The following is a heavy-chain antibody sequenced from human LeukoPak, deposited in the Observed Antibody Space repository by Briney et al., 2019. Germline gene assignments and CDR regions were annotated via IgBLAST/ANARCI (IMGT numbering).Heavy chain of an antibody. D-gene: IGHD2-2*03. J-gene: IGHJ4*02. V-gene: IGHV4-4*02. CDR1: GGSISSSNW. CDR3: ARDLNGYCSSTSCSSN. CDR2: IYHSGST. Sequence: PSETLSLTCAVSGGSISSSNWWSWVRQPPGKGLEWIGGIYHSGSTNYNPSLKSRVTISVDKSKNQFSLKLSSVTAADTAVYYCARDLNGYCSSTSCSSNWGQGTLVTVSS.